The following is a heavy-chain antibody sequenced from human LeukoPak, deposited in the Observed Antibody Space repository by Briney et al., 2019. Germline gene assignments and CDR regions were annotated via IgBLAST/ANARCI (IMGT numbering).Heavy chain of an antibody. D-gene: IGHD5-24*01. CDR3: ARGLRSRDGYNYDYFDD. CDR1: GGSISTYH. Sequence: KPSETLSLTCTVSGGSISTYHWSWIRQPPGKGLEWIGNIYYSGSTNYNPSLKSRVTISVDTSKNQFSLKLSSVTAADTAVYYCARGLRSRDGYNYDYFDDWGQRTLVTVSS. CDR2: IYYSGST. J-gene: IGHJ4*02. V-gene: IGHV4-59*01.